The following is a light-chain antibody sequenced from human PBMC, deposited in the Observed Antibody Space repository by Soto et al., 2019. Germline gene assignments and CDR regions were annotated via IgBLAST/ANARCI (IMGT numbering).Light chain of an antibody. V-gene: IGKV3-15*01. CDR1: QSVYNN. CDR3: QQYNNWPPVT. Sequence: EIVMTQCPATLSVSPGERATLSCRASQSVYNNLAWYQQKPGQAPRLLIYGASTRATGIPARFSGSGSGTEFTLPISSLQSEDFAVYFCQQYNNWPPVTFGPGTKVDIK. CDR2: GAS. J-gene: IGKJ3*01.